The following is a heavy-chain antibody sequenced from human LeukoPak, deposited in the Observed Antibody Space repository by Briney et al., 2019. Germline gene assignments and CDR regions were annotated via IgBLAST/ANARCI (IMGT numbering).Heavy chain of an antibody. D-gene: IGHD2-15*01. J-gene: IGHJ4*02. Sequence: GGSLRLSCAASGFTFSSYAMSWIRQAPGKGLEWVSYISSSGSTIYYADSVKGRFTISRDNAKNSLYLQMNSLRAEDTAVYYCARRDGGSTSYYFDYWGQGTLVTVSS. CDR1: GFTFSSYA. CDR2: ISSSGSTI. V-gene: IGHV3-11*01. CDR3: ARRDGGSTSYYFDY.